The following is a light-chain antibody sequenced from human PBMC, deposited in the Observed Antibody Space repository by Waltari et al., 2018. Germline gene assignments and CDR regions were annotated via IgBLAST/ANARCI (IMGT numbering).Light chain of an antibody. CDR3: QSYDSSLSSYV. Sequence: QSVLTQAPSVSGAPGQRVTISCTGSSSNIGAGYDVHWYQQLPGTAPKRLIYGNNNRPSGVPDRCSGSKSGTSASLAITGLQAEDEADYYCQSYDSSLSSYVFGTGTKVTVL. CDR2: GNN. V-gene: IGLV1-40*01. CDR1: SSNIGAGYD. J-gene: IGLJ1*01.